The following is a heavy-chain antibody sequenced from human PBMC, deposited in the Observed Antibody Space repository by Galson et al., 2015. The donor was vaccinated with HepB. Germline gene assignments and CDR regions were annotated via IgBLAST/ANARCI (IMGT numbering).Heavy chain of an antibody. CDR2: ISWNSGSI. CDR1: GFTFDDYA. V-gene: IGHV3-9*01. CDR3: AKDFGAQLLSWFDP. Sequence: SLRLSCAASGFTFDDYAMHWVRQAPGKGLEWVSGISWNSGSIGYADSVKGRFTISRDNAKNSLYLQMNSVRAEDTALYYCAKDFGAQLLSWFDPWVQGTLVTVSS. D-gene: IGHD2-2*01. J-gene: IGHJ5*02.